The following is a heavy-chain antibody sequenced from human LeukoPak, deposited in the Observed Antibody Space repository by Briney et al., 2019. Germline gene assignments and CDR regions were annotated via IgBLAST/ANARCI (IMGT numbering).Heavy chain of an antibody. D-gene: IGHD7-27*01. CDR2: IYHSGST. J-gene: IGHJ4*02. CDR3: ARRPTGDPLDY. CDR1: GVSISSSNW. Sequence: SETLSLTCAVSGVSISSSNWWNWVRKPPGKGLEWIGEIYHSGSTNYNPSLKSRVTISVDKSKNQFTLKVTSVTAADTAVYYCARRPTGDPLDYWGQGTLVTVSS. V-gene: IGHV4-4*02.